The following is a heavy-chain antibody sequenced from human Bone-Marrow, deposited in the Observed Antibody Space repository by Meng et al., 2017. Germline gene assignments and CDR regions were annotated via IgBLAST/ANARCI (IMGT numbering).Heavy chain of an antibody. V-gene: IGHV4-34*01. Sequence: QGQHKQWGAGLLKPSETLSLTCAVYGGSFSGYYWSWIRQPPGKGLEWIGEINHSGSTNYNPSLKSRVTISVDTSKNQFSLKLSSVTAADTAVYYCARVGVVVITPNWFDPWGQGTLVTVSS. CDR1: GGSFSGYY. D-gene: IGHD3-22*01. CDR3: ARVGVVVITPNWFDP. CDR2: INHSGST. J-gene: IGHJ5*02.